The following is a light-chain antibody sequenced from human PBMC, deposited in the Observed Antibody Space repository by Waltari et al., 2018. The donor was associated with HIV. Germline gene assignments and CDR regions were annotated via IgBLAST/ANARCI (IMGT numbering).Light chain of an antibody. Sequence: QSALTQPPSASGSPGQSVAIPCTGSSNDICTYNFVSWYQHHPGKAPKLLIYDVTRRPPGIPDRFSGTKSGYTASLTVSDLQVEDEADYYCVSYTEKDTFLLFGGGTKLAV. CDR3: VSYTEKDTFLL. J-gene: IGLJ2*01. CDR2: DVT. V-gene: IGLV2-8*01. CDR1: SNDICTYNF.